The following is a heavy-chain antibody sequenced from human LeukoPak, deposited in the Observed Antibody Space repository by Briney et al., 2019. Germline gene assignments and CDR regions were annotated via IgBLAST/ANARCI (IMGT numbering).Heavy chain of an antibody. D-gene: IGHD3-10*01. CDR1: GFTFSTYN. CDR2: ISGSGGST. V-gene: IGHV3-23*01. Sequence: PGGSLRLSCAASGFTFSTYNMAWVRQAPGKGLEWVSAISGSGGSTYYADSVKGRFTISRDNSKNTLYLQMNSLRAEDTAVYYCAKGRSSGYYYYYMDVWGKGTTVTVSS. CDR3: AKGRSSGYYYYYMDV. J-gene: IGHJ6*03.